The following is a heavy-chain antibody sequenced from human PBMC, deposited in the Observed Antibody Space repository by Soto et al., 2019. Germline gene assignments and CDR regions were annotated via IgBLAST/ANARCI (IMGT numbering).Heavy chain of an antibody. CDR1: GFSLSNARMG. V-gene: IGHV2-26*01. CDR3: ARRPGGSSWYWFGDY. CDR2: IFSNDEK. J-gene: IGHJ4*02. D-gene: IGHD6-13*01. Sequence: SGPTLVNPTETLTLTCTVSGFSLSNARMGVSWVRQPPGKALEWLAHIFSNDEKSYSTSLKSRLTISKDTSKSQVVLTMTNMEPVDTASYYCARRPGGSSWYWFGDYWGQGTLVTVSS.